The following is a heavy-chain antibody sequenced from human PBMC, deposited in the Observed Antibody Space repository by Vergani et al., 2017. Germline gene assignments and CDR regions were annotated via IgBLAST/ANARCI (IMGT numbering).Heavy chain of an antibody. J-gene: IGHJ4*02. V-gene: IGHV3-23*04. CDR3: AEDRRIVGALRYFDY. Sequence: EAYLVQSGGGLVTPGGSLRLSCAASGFNFPSFTMNWVRQAPGRGLEWVSAISGSGGSTYYADSVKGRFTISRDNSKNTLYLQMNSLRAEDTAVYYCAEDRRIVGALRYFDYWGQGTLVTVYS. D-gene: IGHD1-26*01. CDR2: ISGSGGST. CDR1: GFNFPSFT.